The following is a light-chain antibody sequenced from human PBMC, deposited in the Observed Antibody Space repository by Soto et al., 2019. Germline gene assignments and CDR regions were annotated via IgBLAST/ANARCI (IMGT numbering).Light chain of an antibody. CDR2: KAS. J-gene: IGKJ1*01. V-gene: IGKV1-5*03. CDR1: QSISSW. Sequence: DIQVTQSPSTLSASVGDRVTITCRASQSISSWLAWYQQKPGKAPKLLIYKASSLESGVPSRFSGSGSGTEFTLTISSLQPDDFATYYCQQCNSYSWTFGQGTKV. CDR3: QQCNSYSWT.